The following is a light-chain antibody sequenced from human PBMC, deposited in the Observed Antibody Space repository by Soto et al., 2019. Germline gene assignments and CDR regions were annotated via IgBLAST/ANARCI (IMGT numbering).Light chain of an antibody. Sequence: QSALTQPRSVSGSPGQSVTISCNGTSSDVGAYIYVSWYQQHPGKAPKVMIYDVTKRPSGVPDRFSGSQSGNTASLTISGLQAEDEADYHCCSYAGSLYVFGTGTKLTVL. CDR1: SSDVGAYIY. CDR2: DVT. CDR3: CSYAGSLYV. J-gene: IGLJ1*01. V-gene: IGLV2-11*01.